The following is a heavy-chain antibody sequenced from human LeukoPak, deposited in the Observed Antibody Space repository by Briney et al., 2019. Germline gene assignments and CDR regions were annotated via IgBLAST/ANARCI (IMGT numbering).Heavy chain of an antibody. J-gene: IGHJ6*03. Sequence: GGSLRLSCAASGFTVSSNYMSWVRQAPGKGLEWVSVTYSNGRTYYADSVKGRFTISRDISKNTLYLQTNSLGAEDTAVYYCARVLSGRGSLYDYYYYMDVWGKGTTVTISS. D-gene: IGHD3-10*01. CDR1: GFTVSSNY. V-gene: IGHV3-53*01. CDR3: ARVLSGRGSLYDYYYYMDV. CDR2: TYSNGRT.